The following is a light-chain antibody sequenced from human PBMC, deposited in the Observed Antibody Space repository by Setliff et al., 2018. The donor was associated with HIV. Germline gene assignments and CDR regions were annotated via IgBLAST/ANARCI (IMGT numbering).Light chain of an antibody. CDR2: EVT. CDR3: SSYAGNNLYV. Sequence: QSALTQPASVSGSPGQSITISCTGTSSDVGVYNYVSWFQHRPGNAPKLIIYEVTKRPSGVPNRFSGSKSGNTASLTVSWLQTEDEADYYCSSYAGNNLYVFGTGTKVTVL. CDR1: SSDVGVYNY. J-gene: IGLJ1*01. V-gene: IGLV2-8*01.